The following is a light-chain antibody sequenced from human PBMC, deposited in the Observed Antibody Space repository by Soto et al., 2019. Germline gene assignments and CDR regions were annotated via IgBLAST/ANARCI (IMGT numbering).Light chain of an antibody. CDR3: RPYTRSCTSV. J-gene: IGLJ1*01. V-gene: IGLV2-14*01. Sequence: SALSPLASVSRSPSQTITVSCTGTSSDGGGYNYVSWYQQHPGKAPKLMIYEVSNRPSGVSNRFSGSKSGNTASLTISGVQAEDYDYYCCRPYTRSCTSVLGTGPKVTVL. CDR2: EVS. CDR1: SSDGGGYNY.